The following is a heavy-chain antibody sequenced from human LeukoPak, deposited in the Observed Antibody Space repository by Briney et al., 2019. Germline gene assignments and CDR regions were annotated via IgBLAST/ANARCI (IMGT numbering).Heavy chain of an antibody. CDR1: GFTFSRHW. D-gene: IGHD1-26*01. CDR3: ARGVIVGATTGDDALDI. V-gene: IGHV3-7*04. CDR2: IREDGSEK. Sequence: GGSLRLSCAASGFTFSRHWMSWVRQAPGKGLEGVANIREDGSEKYYMDSVKGRFTISRDNAKNSLYLQMNTLRAEDTAVYFCARGVIVGATTGDDALDIWGQGTMVTVSS. J-gene: IGHJ3*02.